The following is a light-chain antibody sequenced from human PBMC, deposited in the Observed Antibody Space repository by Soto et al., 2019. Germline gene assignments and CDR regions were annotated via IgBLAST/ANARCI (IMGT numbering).Light chain of an antibody. J-gene: IGLJ1*01. CDR2: DNN. CDR3: QSYDSSLSGYV. V-gene: IGLV1-40*01. Sequence: QSALTQPPSVSGAPGQRVTISCTGRSSNIGAGFDVHWYQQLPGTAPKLLIYDNNNRPSGVPDRFSGSKSGTSASLAITGLQAENEADYYCQSYDSSLSGYVFGTGTKAAVL. CDR1: SSNIGAGFD.